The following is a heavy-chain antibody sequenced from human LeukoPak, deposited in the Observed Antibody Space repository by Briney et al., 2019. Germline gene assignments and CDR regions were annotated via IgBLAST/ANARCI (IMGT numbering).Heavy chain of an antibody. V-gene: IGHV3-48*04. Sequence: GGSLRLSCAASGFTFSTYSMNWVRQAPGTGLEWISYISSSGSTTYYADSVKGRFTISRDNAKNSLYLQLNSLRVEDSAVYYCARDLGDSGSPIWGQGTLVTVSS. J-gene: IGHJ3*02. D-gene: IGHD5-12*01. CDR2: ISSSGSTT. CDR3: ARDLGDSGSPI. CDR1: GFTFSTYS.